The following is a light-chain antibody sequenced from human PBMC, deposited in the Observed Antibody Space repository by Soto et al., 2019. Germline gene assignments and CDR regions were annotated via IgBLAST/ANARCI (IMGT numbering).Light chain of an antibody. J-gene: IGKJ4*01. V-gene: IGKV3-11*01. CDR3: QQRHNWLT. Sequence: EIVLTQSPATLSLSPGERATLSCRASQSVTKYLAWYHQKPGQAPRLLIYDTSNRSTDIPTRFSGSGSGTDFTLTISSLESEDSGIYYCQQRHNWLTFGGGTKVEIK. CDR2: DTS. CDR1: QSVTKY.